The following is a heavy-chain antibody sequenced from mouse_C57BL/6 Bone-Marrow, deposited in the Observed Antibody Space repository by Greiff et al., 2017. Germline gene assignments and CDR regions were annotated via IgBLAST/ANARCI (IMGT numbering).Heavy chain of an antibody. CDR1: GFTFSSYG. Sequence: EVQGVESGGDLVKPGGSLKLSCAASGFTFSSYGMSWVRQTPDKRLEWVATISSGGSYTYYPDSVKGRFTISRDNAKNTLYLQMSSLKSEDTAMYYCARRLYSNSWYIDVWGTGTTVTVSS. V-gene: IGHV5-6*01. J-gene: IGHJ1*03. D-gene: IGHD2-5*01. CDR2: ISSGGSYT. CDR3: ARRLYSNSWYIDV.